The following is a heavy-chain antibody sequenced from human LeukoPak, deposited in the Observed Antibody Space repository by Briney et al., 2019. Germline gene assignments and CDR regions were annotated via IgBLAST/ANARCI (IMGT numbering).Heavy chain of an antibody. V-gene: IGHV4-39*07. CDR3: ARGGWHSSSWYFDY. CDR1: GGSISSSGYY. CDR2: ITHGGST. D-gene: IGHD6-13*01. Sequence: SETLSLTCTVSGGSISSSGYYWSWIRQPPGKGLEWIGEITHGGSTNYNPSLKGRVTISVDTSKNQFSLELNSVTAADTAVYYCARGGWHSSSWYFDYWGQGTLVTVSS. J-gene: IGHJ4*02.